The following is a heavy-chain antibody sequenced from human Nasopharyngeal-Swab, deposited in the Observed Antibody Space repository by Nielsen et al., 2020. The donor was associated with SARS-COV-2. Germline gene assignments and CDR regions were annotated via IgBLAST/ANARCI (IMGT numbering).Heavy chain of an antibody. J-gene: IGHJ6*03. CDR1: GGSISSYY. CDR3: ARAPYDFWSGYQGYYYYYMDV. Sequence: SETLSLTCTVSGGSISSYYWSWIRQPPGKGLEWIGYIYYSGSTNYNPSLKSRVTISVDTSKNQFSLKLSSVTAADTAVYYCARAPYDFWSGYQGYYYYYMDVWGKGTTVTGSS. V-gene: IGHV4-59*01. CDR2: IYYSGST. D-gene: IGHD3-3*01.